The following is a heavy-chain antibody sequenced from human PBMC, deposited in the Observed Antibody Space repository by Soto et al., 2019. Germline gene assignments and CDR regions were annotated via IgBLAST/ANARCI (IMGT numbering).Heavy chain of an antibody. V-gene: IGHV3-15*01. CDR2: IKSKTDDGAT. CDR1: GFTFSNAW. CDR3: TTDLDYDILTGLDF. J-gene: IGHJ4*02. D-gene: IGHD3-9*01. Sequence: EVQLVESGGGLVKPGGSLRLSCAASGFTFSNAWMSWVRQAPGKGLEWVGRIKSKTDDGATDYAAPVKGRFTISRADSTNTLHLQMNSLKTEDTGVYYCTTDLDYDILTGLDFWGQGTLVTVSS.